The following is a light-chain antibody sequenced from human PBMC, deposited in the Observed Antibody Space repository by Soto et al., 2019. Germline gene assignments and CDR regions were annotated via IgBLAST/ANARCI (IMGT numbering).Light chain of an antibody. V-gene: IGKV1-9*01. CDR1: QGISGY. CDR3: QQLNTYLIT. CDR2: STS. J-gene: IGKJ5*01. Sequence: DIQLNQSTSFLSASVGDRVTITCRASQGISGYLAWYQQKPGKVPKLLIYSTSTLQSGVPSRFSGSASGTEFTLTISSLQPEDFATYYCQQLNTYLITFGQGTRLEI.